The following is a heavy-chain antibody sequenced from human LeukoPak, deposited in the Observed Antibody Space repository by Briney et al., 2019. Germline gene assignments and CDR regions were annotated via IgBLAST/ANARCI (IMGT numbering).Heavy chain of an antibody. J-gene: IGHJ4*02. CDR1: GGSISSYY. Sequence: SETLSLTCTVSGGSISSYYWSWIRQPPGKGLEWIGYIYYSGSTNYNPSLKSRVTTSVDTSKNQFSLKLSSVTAADTAVYYCARSDTYYDFWSGYYVTGYFDYWGQGTLVTVSP. CDR3: ARSDTYYDFWSGYYVTGYFDY. V-gene: IGHV4-59*01. D-gene: IGHD3-3*01. CDR2: IYYSGST.